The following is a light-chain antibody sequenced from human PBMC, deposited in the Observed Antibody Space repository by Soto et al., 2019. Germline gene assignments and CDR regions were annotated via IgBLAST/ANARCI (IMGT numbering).Light chain of an antibody. V-gene: IGLV1-47*02. Sequence: QSVLTQSPSASGTPGQRVTISCYGSSSNIGSYTVYWYQQLPGTAPKLLINSDDQRPSGVPARLSASTSGTSASLAISGLRSEEEADDYCAAWDASLSAHVFGAGTKLTVL. CDR1: SSNIGSYT. J-gene: IGLJ1*01. CDR3: AAWDASLSAHV. CDR2: SDD.